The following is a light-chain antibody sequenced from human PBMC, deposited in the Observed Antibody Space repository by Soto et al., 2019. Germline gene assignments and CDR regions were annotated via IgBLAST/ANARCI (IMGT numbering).Light chain of an antibody. CDR2: RGT. CDR3: CSSAPESTYV. CDR1: SSDVGAYDA. V-gene: IGLV2-23*01. J-gene: IGLJ1*01. Sequence: QSVLAQPASVSGSPGQSITISCTGTSSDVGAYDAVSWYQQHPGKAPQVIIYRGTKRPSGVSTRFSGSVSGNTASLTVSGLQAEDEAEYFCCSSAPESTYVFGPGTKVTVL.